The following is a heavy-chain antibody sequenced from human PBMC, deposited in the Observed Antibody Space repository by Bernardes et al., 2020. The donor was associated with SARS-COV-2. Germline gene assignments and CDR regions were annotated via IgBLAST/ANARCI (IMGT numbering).Heavy chain of an antibody. Sequence: VGSLRLSCAASGFTFSNAWMSWVRQAPGKGLEWVGRIKSKTDGGTTDYAAPVKGRLPISRDDSKNTLYLQMNSLKTEDTAVYYCTTDPRFLSYDCWSAYLAYFDYRGHGTLVTVSS. CDR1: GFTFSNAW. V-gene: IGHV3-15*01. CDR2: IKSKTDGGTT. D-gene: IGHD3-3*01. J-gene: IGHJ4*01. CDR3: TTDPRFLSYDCWSAYLAYFDY.